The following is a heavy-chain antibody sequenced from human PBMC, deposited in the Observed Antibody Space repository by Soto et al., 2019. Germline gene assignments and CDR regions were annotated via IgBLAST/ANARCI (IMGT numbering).Heavy chain of an antibody. Sequence: QLQLQESGPGLVKPSETLSLTCTVSGGSISSSSYYWGWIRQPPGKGLEWIGSIYYSGSTYYNPSLKSRVTISVDTSKNQFSLKLSSVTAADTAVYYCARAKRYYYDSSGTLNGGWFDPWGQGTLVTVSS. J-gene: IGHJ5*02. V-gene: IGHV4-39*01. CDR2: IYYSGST. D-gene: IGHD3-22*01. CDR1: GGSISSSSYY. CDR3: ARAKRYYYDSSGTLNGGWFDP.